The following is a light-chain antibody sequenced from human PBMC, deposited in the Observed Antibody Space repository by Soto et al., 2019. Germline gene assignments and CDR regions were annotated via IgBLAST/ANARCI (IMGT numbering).Light chain of an antibody. CDR1: QDISNY. J-gene: IGKJ5*01. CDR2: DAS. CDR3: QQYDNLPSIT. Sequence: DIQMTQSPSSLSASVGDRVTITCQASQDISNYLSWYQQKPGKAPKLLIYDASNLETGVPSRFSGSRSGTDFTFTISNLQPEDIATYYCQQYDNLPSITFGQGTRLEIK. V-gene: IGKV1-33*01.